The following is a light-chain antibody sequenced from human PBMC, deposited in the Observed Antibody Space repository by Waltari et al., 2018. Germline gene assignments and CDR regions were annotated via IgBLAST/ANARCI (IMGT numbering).Light chain of an antibody. CDR1: NIEKKS. Sequence: TQSPSVSVTAGQTASVSCGGYNIEKKSVHWYQQEPGQAPMLVITYDDDRPPGIPPRFSGSNSGNAAILTISRVEAGDEADYYCQVWDSDAGQPLFGGGTKLTV. CDR3: QVWDSDAGQPL. V-gene: IGLV3-21*01. J-gene: IGLJ2*01. CDR2: YDD.